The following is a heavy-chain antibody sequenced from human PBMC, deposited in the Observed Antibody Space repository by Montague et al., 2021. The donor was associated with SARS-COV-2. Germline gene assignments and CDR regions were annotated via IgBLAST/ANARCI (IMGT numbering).Heavy chain of an antibody. CDR2: LFVSGRT. D-gene: IGHD6-19*01. V-gene: IGHV4-61*02. CDR3: ARLAGSHTYFAFDV. CDR1: GASISSGAYY. Sequence: TLSLTCSVSGASISSGAYYWSWIRQPAGKGLEWIGRLFVSGRTSYNPSLKSRVTMSVDASENHFSLKVTSVTVADTAVYYRARLAGSHTYFAFDVWGQGTTVAVS. J-gene: IGHJ6*02.